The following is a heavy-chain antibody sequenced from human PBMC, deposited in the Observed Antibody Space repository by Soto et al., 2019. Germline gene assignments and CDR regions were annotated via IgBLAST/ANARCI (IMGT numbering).Heavy chain of an antibody. CDR1: GFTFSSYA. CDR2: ISGSGGST. CDR3: AKDPEENHDIVVVVAATSDY. V-gene: IGHV3-23*01. J-gene: IGHJ4*02. D-gene: IGHD2-15*01. Sequence: PGGSLRLSCAASGFTFSSYAMSWVRQAPGKGLEWVSAISGSGGSTYYADSVKGRFTISRDNSKNTLYLQMNSLRAEDTAVYCCAKDPEENHDIVVVVAATSDYWGQGTLVTVSS.